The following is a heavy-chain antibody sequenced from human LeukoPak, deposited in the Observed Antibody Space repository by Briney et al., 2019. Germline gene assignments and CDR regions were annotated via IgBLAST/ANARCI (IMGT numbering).Heavy chain of an antibody. Sequence: SETLSLTCAVYGGSFSGYYWSWIRQPPGKGLEWIGEINHSGSTNYNPSLKSRVTISVDTSKNQFSLKLSSVTAADTAVYYCAALIAVAGSQQAAFDIWGQGTMVTVSS. V-gene: IGHV4-34*01. D-gene: IGHD6-19*01. J-gene: IGHJ3*02. CDR2: INHSGST. CDR1: GGSFSGYY. CDR3: AALIAVAGSQQAAFDI.